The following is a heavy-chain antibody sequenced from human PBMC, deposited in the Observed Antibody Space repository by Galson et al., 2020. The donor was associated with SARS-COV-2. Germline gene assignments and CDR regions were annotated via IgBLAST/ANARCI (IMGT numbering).Heavy chain of an antibody. Sequence: GGSLRLSCAASGFTFSIYWMTWVRQAPGKGLEWVASIKQDGSETYYVDSEKGRFTISRDNAKNSLYLQMSSLRAEDTAVYYCARDHSRYFDLWGRGTLVTVFS. CDR2: IKQDGSET. CDR1: GFTFSIYW. D-gene: IGHD4-4*01. J-gene: IGHJ2*01. CDR3: ARDHSRYFDL. V-gene: IGHV3-7*01.